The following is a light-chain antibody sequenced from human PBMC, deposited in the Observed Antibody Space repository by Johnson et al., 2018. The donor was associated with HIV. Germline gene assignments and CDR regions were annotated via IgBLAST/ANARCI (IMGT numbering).Light chain of an antibody. CDR3: GTWASSLSAGYV. J-gene: IGLJ1*01. CDR1: SSNIGNNY. V-gene: IGLV1-51*01. Sequence: QSVLTQPPSVSAAPGQKVTISCSGSSSNIGNNYVSWYQQLPGTAPKLLIYDNNKRPSGIPDRFSGSKSGTSATLGITGLQTGDEADYYCGTWASSLSAGYVFGTGTKGTVL. CDR2: DNN.